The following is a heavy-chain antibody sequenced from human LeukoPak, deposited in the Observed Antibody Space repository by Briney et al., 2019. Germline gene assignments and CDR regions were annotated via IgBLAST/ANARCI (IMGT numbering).Heavy chain of an antibody. V-gene: IGHV4-34*01. CDR3: ARAYCGGDCYYRAFDI. D-gene: IGHD2-21*01. J-gene: IGHJ3*02. CDR2: INHSGST. CDR1: GGSFSGYY. Sequence: PSETLSLTCAVYGGSFSGYYWSWIRQPPGKGLEWIGEINHSGSTNYNPSLKSRVTISVDTSKNQFSLELSSVTAADTAVYYCARAYCGGDCYYRAFDIWGQGTMVTVSS.